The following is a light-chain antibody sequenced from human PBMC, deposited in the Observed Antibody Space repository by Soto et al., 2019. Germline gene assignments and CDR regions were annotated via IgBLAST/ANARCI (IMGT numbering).Light chain of an antibody. J-gene: IGKJ1*01. CDR2: AAT. CDR3: QQGYISRT. Sequence: DIQMTKSPSSLSASVGDIVTITCRASQSVSSYLNWCQQKPGKAPNLLIYAATTLQSGVQSRFSGSGSGTDFTLTISSLQSEDFATYSCQQGYISRTFGQGTKVEIK. V-gene: IGKV1-39*01. CDR1: QSVSSY.